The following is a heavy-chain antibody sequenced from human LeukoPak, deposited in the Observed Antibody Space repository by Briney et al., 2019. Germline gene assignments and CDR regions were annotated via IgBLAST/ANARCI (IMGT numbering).Heavy chain of an antibody. Sequence: SQTLSLTCTVSGGSISSGGYYWSWIRQHPGKGLEWIGYIYYGGSTYYNPSLKSRVTISVDTSKNQFSLKLSSVAAADTAVYYCARDFGDGATAFDYWGQGTLVTVSS. CDR3: ARDFGDGATAFDY. J-gene: IGHJ4*02. D-gene: IGHD3-3*01. CDR1: GGSISSGGYY. V-gene: IGHV4-31*03. CDR2: IYYGGST.